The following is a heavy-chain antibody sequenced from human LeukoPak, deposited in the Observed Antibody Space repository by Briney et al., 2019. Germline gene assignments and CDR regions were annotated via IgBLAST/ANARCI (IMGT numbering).Heavy chain of an antibody. J-gene: IGHJ3*02. D-gene: IGHD2-21*01. V-gene: IGHV1-18*01. CDR1: GYTFTRYG. Sequence: GASVKVSCKASGYTFTRYGISWVRQAPGQGREWMGWISAYNGDTNYAQKLQDRVTMTTDTSTNTAYMELRSLRSDDTAVYYCARVVLKGVDAFDIWGQGTMVTVSS. CDR2: ISAYNGDT. CDR3: ARVVLKGVDAFDI.